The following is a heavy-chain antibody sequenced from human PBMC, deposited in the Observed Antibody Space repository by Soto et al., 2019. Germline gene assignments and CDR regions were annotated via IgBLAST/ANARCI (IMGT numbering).Heavy chain of an antibody. CDR2: INHSGST. D-gene: IGHD6-19*01. J-gene: IGHJ3*02. Sequence: PSETLSLTCAVYGGSFSGYYWSWIRQPPGKGLEWIGEINHSGSTNYSPSLKSRVTISVDTSKNQFSLKLSSVTAADTAVYYCARGPGSSGWYLTRSAFDIWGQGTMVTVSS. CDR3: ARGPGSSGWYLTRSAFDI. V-gene: IGHV4-34*01. CDR1: GGSFSGYY.